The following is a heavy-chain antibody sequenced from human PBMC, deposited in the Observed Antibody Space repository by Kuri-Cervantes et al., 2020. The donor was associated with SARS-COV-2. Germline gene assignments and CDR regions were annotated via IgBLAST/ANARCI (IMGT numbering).Heavy chain of an antibody. Sequence: GESLKISCAGSGFTVANYYMSWVRQAPGKGLEWVSILYGGDKTDYADSVKGRFTTSRDNSKNTLLLQMDSLRADDTAVYYCARDRDSNGWLGAYDIWGQGTMVTVSS. CDR3: ARDRDSNGWLGAYDI. V-gene: IGHV3-53*01. D-gene: IGHD6-19*01. CDR1: GFTVANYY. CDR2: LYGGDKT. J-gene: IGHJ3*02.